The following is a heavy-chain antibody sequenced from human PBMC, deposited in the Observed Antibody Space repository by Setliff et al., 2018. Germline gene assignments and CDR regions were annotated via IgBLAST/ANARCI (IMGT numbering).Heavy chain of an antibody. D-gene: IGHD3-10*01. CDR3: ARERSYYYGSGTIDS. V-gene: IGHV4-61*09. CDR1: GGSISSGSYY. Sequence: SETLSLTCTVSGGSISSGSYYWTWIRQPAGKGLEWIGHFYTSGITSYNPSLKSRVTISVDTSKNQFSLKLSSVTAADTAVYYCARERSYYYGSGTIDSWGPGTLVTVSS. J-gene: IGHJ4*02. CDR2: FYTSGIT.